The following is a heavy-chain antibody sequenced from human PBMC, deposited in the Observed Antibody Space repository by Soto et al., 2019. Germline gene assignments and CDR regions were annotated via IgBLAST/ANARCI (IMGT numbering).Heavy chain of an antibody. CDR2: VYYSGNT. CDR3: ARAYGGYDDY. D-gene: IGHD5-12*01. CDR1: GGSLSSYY. J-gene: IGHJ4*02. V-gene: IGHV4-59*01. Sequence: NPSETLSLTCTVSGGSLSSYYWTWIRQPPGKGLEWIGYVYYSGNTNYNPSLKSRVTISVDTSKNQFSLKLSSVTAADTAVYYCARAYGGYDDYWGQGALVTVSS.